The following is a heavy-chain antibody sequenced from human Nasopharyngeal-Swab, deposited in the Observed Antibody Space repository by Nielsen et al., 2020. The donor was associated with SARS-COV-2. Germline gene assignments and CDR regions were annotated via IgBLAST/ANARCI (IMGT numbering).Heavy chain of an antibody. J-gene: IGHJ3*02. D-gene: IGHD1-26*01. CDR1: GGSISRGDYY. CDR2: IYYSGST. Sequence: SETLSLTCTVSGGSISRGDYYWSWIRQPPGKGLEWIGYIYYSGSTYYNPSLKSRVTISVDTSKNQFSLKLSSVTAADTAVYYCAREGAGATGAFDIWGQGTMVTVSS. CDR3: AREGAGATGAFDI. V-gene: IGHV4-30-4*01.